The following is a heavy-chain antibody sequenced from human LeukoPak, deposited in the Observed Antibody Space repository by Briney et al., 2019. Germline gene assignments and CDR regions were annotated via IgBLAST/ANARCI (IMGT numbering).Heavy chain of an antibody. J-gene: IGHJ4*02. CDR3: ATGIISGYYFDY. D-gene: IGHD2-15*01. CDR1: GYTFTGYY. CDR2: INPNSGGT. V-gene: IGHV1-2*02. Sequence: ASVTVSCKASGYTFTGYYMHWVRQAPGQGLEWMGWINPNSGGTNYAQKFQGRVTMTEDTSTDTAYMELSSLRSEDTAVYYCATGIISGYYFDYWGQGTLVTVSS.